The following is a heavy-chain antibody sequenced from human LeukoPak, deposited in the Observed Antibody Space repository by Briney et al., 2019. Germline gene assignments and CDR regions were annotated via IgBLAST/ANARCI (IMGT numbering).Heavy chain of an antibody. V-gene: IGHV3-21*01. J-gene: IGHJ4*02. D-gene: IGHD5-12*01. CDR2: ISSGSSFI. CDR1: GFTFSSYN. CDR3: VREEDPTVASIPFDC. Sequence: GGSLRLSCAASGFTFSSYNTNWVFQAPGKGLEWVSFISSGSSFISYADSVKGRFTISRDNAKNSLYLQMNSLRVEDTALYFCVREEDPTVASIPFDCWGQGALVTVSS.